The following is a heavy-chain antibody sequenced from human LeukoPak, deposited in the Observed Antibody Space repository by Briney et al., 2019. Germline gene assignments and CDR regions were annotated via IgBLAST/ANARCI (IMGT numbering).Heavy chain of an antibody. J-gene: IGHJ4*02. D-gene: IGHD5-18*01. CDR2: IYYSGST. Sequence: SETLSLTCAVYGGSFSGYYWSWIRQPPGKGLEWIGYIYYSGSTNYNPSLKSRVTISVDTSKNQFSLKLSSVTAADTAVYYCARESHLISGYSYGYDYWGQGTLVTVSS. V-gene: IGHV4-59*01. CDR1: GGSFSGYY. CDR3: ARESHLISGYSYGYDY.